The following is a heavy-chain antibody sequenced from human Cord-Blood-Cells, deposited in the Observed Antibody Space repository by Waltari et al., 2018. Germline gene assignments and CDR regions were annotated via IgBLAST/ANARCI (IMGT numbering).Heavy chain of an antibody. J-gene: IGHJ3*02. CDR3: ARLNRGSYYAFDI. D-gene: IGHD1-26*01. CDR1: GGTFSSYA. CDR2: ILPIHGIS. V-gene: IGHV1-69*04. Sequence: QVQLVQSGAEVKKPGSSVKVSCKASGGTFSSYAISWVRQAPGQGLEWMVGILPIHGISNYAQKFQGSVTITADESTSTAYMELSSLWSEDTAVYYCARLNRGSYYAFDIWGQGTMVTVSS.